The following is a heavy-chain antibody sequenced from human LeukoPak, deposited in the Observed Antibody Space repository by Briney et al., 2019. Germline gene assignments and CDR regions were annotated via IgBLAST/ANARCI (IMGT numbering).Heavy chain of an antibody. CDR1: GYTFTAYY. CDR3: ARDDSFQFDS. CDR2: INPNTGGT. Sequence: ASVKVSCKASGYTFTAYYMHWVQQAPGQGLEWMGWINPNTGGTNYAQKFQGRVTMTRATSISTAYMELSSLRSDDTAVYYCARDDSFQFDSWGQGTLVTVSS. D-gene: IGHD5-18*01. J-gene: IGHJ4*02. V-gene: IGHV1-2*02.